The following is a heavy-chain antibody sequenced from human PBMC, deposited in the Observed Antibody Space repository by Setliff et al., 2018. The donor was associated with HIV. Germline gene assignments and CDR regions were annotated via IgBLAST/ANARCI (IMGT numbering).Heavy chain of an antibody. CDR1: GFTSRTYV. CDR3: ISLYLGY. V-gene: IGHV3-23*01. Sequence: PGGSLRLSCAASGFTSRTYVMSWVRQAPGKGLEWVSRIAVDGSRTDYADSVKGRFTISRDDSKNTFYLQMDSLKTEDTAVYYCISLYLGYWGQGALVTVSS. J-gene: IGHJ4*02. CDR2: IAVDGSRT. D-gene: IGHD2-8*01.